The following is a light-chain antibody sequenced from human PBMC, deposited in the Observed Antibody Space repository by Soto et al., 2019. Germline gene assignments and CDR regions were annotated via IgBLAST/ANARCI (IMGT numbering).Light chain of an antibody. Sequence: DIQMTQSPSTLSASVGDRVTITCRASQSISSWLAWYQQKPGKAPKLPIYDASSLESGVPSRFSGSGSGTEFTLTISSLQPDDFATYYCQQYNSYSWTFGQGTKV. V-gene: IGKV1-5*01. CDR3: QQYNSYSWT. J-gene: IGKJ1*01. CDR2: DAS. CDR1: QSISSW.